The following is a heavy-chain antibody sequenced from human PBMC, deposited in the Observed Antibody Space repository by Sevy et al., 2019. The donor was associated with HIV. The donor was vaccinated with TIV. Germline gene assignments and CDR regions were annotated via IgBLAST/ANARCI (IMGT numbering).Heavy chain of an antibody. J-gene: IGHJ6*02. CDR3: ARISGCSGGSCYHYGMDV. D-gene: IGHD2-15*01. CDR1: GFTFSSYS. Sequence: GGSLRLSCAASGFTFSSYSMNWVRQAPGKGLEWVSYISSSSSYIYYADSVKGRFTISRDNAKNSLYLQMNSLRAEDTAVYYCARISGCSGGSCYHYGMDVWGQGTTVTVSS. V-gene: IGHV3-21*01. CDR2: ISSSSSYI.